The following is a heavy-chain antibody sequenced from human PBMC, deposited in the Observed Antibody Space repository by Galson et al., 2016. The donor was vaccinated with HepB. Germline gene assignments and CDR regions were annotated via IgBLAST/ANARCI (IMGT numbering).Heavy chain of an antibody. CDR1: GFSLSTTAVG. V-gene: IGHV2-5*01. CDR3: ARGSGWVFDY. Sequence: PALVKPTQTLTLTCTFSGFSLSTTAVGVGWIRQPPGKAPEWLALMYWNDDNRYSPSLKNRLTLAKDTSKNQVVLTMTNMDPADTAKYYCARGSGWVFDYWGQGTLVTVSS. D-gene: IGHD3-22*01. CDR2: MYWNDDN. J-gene: IGHJ4*02.